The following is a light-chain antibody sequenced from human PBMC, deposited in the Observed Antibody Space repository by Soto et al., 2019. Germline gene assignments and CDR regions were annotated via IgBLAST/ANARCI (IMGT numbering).Light chain of an antibody. CDR3: SSYTSTSTPCV. Sequence: QSALTQPASVSGSPGQSITISCTGTSSDVGGYSYVSWYQQHPGKAPKLIIYEVSHRPSGASNHFSGYKSGNTASLTISGLQAEDEADYYCSSYTSTSTPCVFGTGTKLTVL. CDR2: EVS. J-gene: IGLJ1*01. V-gene: IGLV2-14*01. CDR1: SSDVGGYSY.